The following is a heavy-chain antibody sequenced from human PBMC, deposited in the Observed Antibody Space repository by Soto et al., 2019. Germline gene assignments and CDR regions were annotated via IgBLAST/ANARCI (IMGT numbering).Heavy chain of an antibody. CDR2: IIPICGTG. Sequence: VQLLQSGAEVKKPGSSVMVSCDASGGTFRTYAISWVRQAPGKGLEWMGEIIPICGTGNYAQKFQGRVTITANDSPTAVSRDLRSLRSEDTAVYYCARWPGARTPTSDYYYGMDVWGQGTTVTVSS. CDR3: ARWPGARTPTSDYYYGMDV. CDR1: GGTFRTYA. J-gene: IGHJ6*02. V-gene: IGHV1-69*12. D-gene: IGHD1-26*01.